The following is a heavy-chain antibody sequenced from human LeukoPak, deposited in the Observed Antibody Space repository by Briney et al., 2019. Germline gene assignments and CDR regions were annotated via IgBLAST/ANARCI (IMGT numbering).Heavy chain of an antibody. CDR3: ARDLISGHYTFDY. CDR1: GFTFSSHW. D-gene: IGHD1-26*01. Sequence: PGGSLRLSCAASGFTFSSHWMHWVRQAPGKGLVWVSRINSDGSSISYADSVKGRFTISRDNAKNTLYLQMNSLRDDDTAVYYCARDLISGHYTFDYWGQGTLVTVSS. V-gene: IGHV3-74*01. J-gene: IGHJ4*02. CDR2: INSDGSSI.